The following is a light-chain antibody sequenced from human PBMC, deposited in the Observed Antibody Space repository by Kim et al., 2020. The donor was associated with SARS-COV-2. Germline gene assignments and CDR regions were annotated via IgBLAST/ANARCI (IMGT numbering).Light chain of an antibody. V-gene: IGKV3-15*01. CDR3: QHYNTWPPT. CDR2: SAS. CDR1: QSVSRY. Sequence: EIVMTQSPAMLSVSPGERATLSCRASQSVSRYVAWYQQKPGQAPRVLVYSASSRATGIPARFGATGSGTEFTLTISSLQSEDFAVYYCQHYNTWPPTLGQGTKLEI. J-gene: IGKJ2*01.